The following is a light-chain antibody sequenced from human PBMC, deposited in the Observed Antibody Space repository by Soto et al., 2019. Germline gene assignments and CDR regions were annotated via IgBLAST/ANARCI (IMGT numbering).Light chain of an antibody. J-gene: IGKJ3*01. CDR1: QSISSY. CDR2: AAS. CDR3: QQSYSTPPDT. Sequence: DIQMTQSPSSLSASVGDRVTITCRASQSISSYLNWYQQKPGKAPKPLIYAASSLQSGVPSRFSGSGSGTDFTLTISSLQPEDFATYYCQQSYSTPPDTFGPGTKVDIK. V-gene: IGKV1-39*01.